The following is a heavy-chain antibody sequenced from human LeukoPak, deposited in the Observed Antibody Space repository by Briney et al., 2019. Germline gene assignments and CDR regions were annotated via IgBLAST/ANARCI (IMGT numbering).Heavy chain of an antibody. CDR1: GFTLSNYD. J-gene: IGHJ4*02. CDR2: ISTSSRYI. V-gene: IGHV3-21*01. D-gene: IGHD2-8*02. Sequence: GGSLRLSCAASGFTLSNYDMNWVRQAPGKGLEWVSSISTSSRYIYYKDSVRGRFTISRDDAKNSLYLEMNSLRAEDTAVYYCAREVFPGGLLNTAFDHWGQGALVTVSS. CDR3: AREVFPGGLLNTAFDH.